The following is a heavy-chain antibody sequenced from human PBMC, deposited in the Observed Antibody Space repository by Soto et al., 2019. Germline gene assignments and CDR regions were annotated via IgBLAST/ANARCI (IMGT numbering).Heavy chain of an antibody. CDR1: GGSISTIRSY. V-gene: IGHV4-39*01. CDR3: ARQPTTGDTDLWXDP. CDR2: IFYSGST. D-gene: IGHD2-21*01. Sequence: SETLSLTCNVSGGSISTIRSYWAWIRQPPGKGLEWLANIFYSGSTNYNPSLASRVTVSVDTSKNEFSLKLRSVTAADTAVYYCARQPTTGDTDLWXDPWGQGTLVTVSS. J-gene: IGHJ5*02.